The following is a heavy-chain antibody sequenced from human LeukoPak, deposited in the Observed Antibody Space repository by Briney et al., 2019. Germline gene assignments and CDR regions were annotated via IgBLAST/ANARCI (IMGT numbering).Heavy chain of an antibody. J-gene: IGHJ4*02. CDR3: AKDPHDIVVVPAAFDY. Sequence: GGSLRLSCAASGFTFSSYAMSWVRQASGKGLEWVSAISGSGGSTYYADSVKGRFTISRDNSKNTLYLQMNSLRAEDTAVYYCAKDPHDIVVVPAAFDYWGQGTLVTVSS. V-gene: IGHV3-23*01. CDR2: ISGSGGST. CDR1: GFTFSSYA. D-gene: IGHD2-2*01.